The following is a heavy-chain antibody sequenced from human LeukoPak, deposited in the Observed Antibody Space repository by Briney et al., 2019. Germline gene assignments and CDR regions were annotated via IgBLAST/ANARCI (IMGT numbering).Heavy chain of an antibody. Sequence: ASVKVSCKASGYTFTGCYMHWVRQAPGQGLEWMGWINPNSGGTNYAQKFQGRVTMTRDTSISTAYMELSRLRSDDTAVYYCARGIVGATTAFDYWGQGTLVTVSS. V-gene: IGHV1-2*02. D-gene: IGHD1-26*01. J-gene: IGHJ4*02. CDR2: INPNSGGT. CDR1: GYTFTGCY. CDR3: ARGIVGATTAFDY.